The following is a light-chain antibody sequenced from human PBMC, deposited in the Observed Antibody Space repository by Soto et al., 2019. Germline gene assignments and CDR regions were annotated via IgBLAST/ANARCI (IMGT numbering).Light chain of an antibody. V-gene: IGKV3-20*01. Sequence: EVVLTQSPGTLSLSPGERATLSCRASRSFRNNYLAWYQQRPGQAPRLLIYGVSRRASGIPDRFSGSGSEADFTLTISRLEPEDSGVYYCQQYDSTPGFTFGGGTKVEIK. CDR3: QQYDSTPGFT. CDR2: GVS. J-gene: IGKJ4*01. CDR1: RSFRNNY.